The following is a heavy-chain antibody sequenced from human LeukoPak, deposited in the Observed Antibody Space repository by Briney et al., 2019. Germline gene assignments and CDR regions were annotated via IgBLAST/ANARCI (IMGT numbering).Heavy chain of an antibody. Sequence: GASVKVSCKASGYTFTSYGISWVRQAPGQGLEWMGWISAYNGNTNYAQKLQGRVTMTTDTSTSTAYMELRSLRSDDTAVYYCAREHTRNLNAALDYWGQGTLVTVSS. CDR1: GYTFTSYG. D-gene: IGHD1-14*01. CDR3: AREHTRNLNAALDY. J-gene: IGHJ4*02. CDR2: ISAYNGNT. V-gene: IGHV1-18*01.